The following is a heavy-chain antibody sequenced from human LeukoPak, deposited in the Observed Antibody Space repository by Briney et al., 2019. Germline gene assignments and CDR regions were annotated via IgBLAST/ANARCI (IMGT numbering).Heavy chain of an antibody. Sequence: SETLSLTCAVYGGSFSGYYWGWIRQPPGKGLEWIGSIYYSGSTYYNPSLKSRVTISVDTSKNQFSLKLSSVTAADTAVYYCARYPYYDFWSGYSSYYYYYGMDVWGQGTTVTVSS. J-gene: IGHJ6*02. V-gene: IGHV4-39*01. CDR2: IYYSGST. CDR1: GGSFSGYY. CDR3: ARYPYYDFWSGYSSYYYYYGMDV. D-gene: IGHD3-3*01.